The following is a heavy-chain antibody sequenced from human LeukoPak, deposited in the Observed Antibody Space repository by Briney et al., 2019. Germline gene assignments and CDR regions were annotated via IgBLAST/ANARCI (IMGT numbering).Heavy chain of an antibody. CDR1: GFTFSSYA. CDR3: AKAPQSRGLGTFDY. CDR2: ISGSGGST. V-gene: IGHV3-23*01. Sequence: GSLGLSCAASGFTFSSYAMSWVRQAPGKGLEWVSAISGSGGSTYYADSVKGRFTISRDNSKNTLYLQMNSLRAEDTAVYYCAKAPQSRGLGTFDYWGQGTLVTVSS. J-gene: IGHJ4*02. D-gene: IGHD3/OR15-3a*01.